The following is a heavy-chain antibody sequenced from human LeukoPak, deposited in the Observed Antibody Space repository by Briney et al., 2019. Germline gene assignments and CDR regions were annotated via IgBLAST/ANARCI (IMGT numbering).Heavy chain of an antibody. CDR1: GFTFSN. CDR2: ISGSGGST. Sequence: GGSLRLSCAASGFTFSNMSWVRQAPGKGLEWVSAISGSGGSTYYADSVKGRFTISRDNSKNTLYLQMNSLRAEDTAVYYCAKAYCGGDCYGTPGYWGQGTLVTVSS. CDR3: AKAYCGGDCYGTPGY. V-gene: IGHV3-23*01. D-gene: IGHD2-21*02. J-gene: IGHJ4*02.